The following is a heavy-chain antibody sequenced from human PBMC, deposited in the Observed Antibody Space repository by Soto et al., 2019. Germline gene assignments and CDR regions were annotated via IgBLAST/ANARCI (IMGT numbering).Heavy chain of an antibody. CDR2: INPSGGST. D-gene: IGHD2-8*01. J-gene: IGHJ4*02. CDR3: ARPPYPGCINAVCYPLDY. V-gene: IGHV1-46*01. Sequence: QVQLVQSGAEVKKPGASVKISCKASGYTFTSYDMHWVRQAPGHGLEWMGIINPSGGSTNYAQKLQGRVAMTRDTSKSTVYMELNSLGSEDTAVYYCARPPYPGCINAVCYPLDYWGQGTLVTVSS. CDR1: GYTFTSYD.